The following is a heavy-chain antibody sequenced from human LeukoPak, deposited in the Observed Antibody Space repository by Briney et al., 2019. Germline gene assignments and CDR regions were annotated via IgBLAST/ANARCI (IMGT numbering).Heavy chain of an antibody. CDR2: INHSGST. CDR1: GGSFSGYY. V-gene: IGHV4-34*01. CDR3: ARQSRRSKYSSSWYDAFDI. J-gene: IGHJ3*02. Sequence: SETLSLTCAVYGGSFSGYYWSWIRQPPGKGLEWIGEINHSGSTNYNPSLKSRVTISVDTSKNQFSLKLSSVTAADTAVYYCARQSRRSKYSSSWYDAFDIWGQGTMVTVSS. D-gene: IGHD6-13*01.